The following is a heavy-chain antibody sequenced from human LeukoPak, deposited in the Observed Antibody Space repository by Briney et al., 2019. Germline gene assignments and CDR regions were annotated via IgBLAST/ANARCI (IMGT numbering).Heavy chain of an antibody. CDR1: GFTFSNYE. V-gene: IGHV3-48*03. J-gene: IGHJ4*02. CDR2: IGTSGGGI. CDR3: ARDKSNKGHDC. Sequence: GGSLRLSCAASGFTFSNYEMNWVRQAPGKGLEWLSYIGTSGGGIQYADSVKGRFTVFRDYAKNSLYLQMNSLRAEDTAVYYCARDKSNKGHDCWGQGTLVTVSS.